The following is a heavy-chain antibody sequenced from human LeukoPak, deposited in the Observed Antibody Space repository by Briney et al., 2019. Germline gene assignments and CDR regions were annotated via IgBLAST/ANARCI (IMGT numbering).Heavy chain of an antibody. Sequence: SETLSLTCTVSGGSVRSNSYYWSWIRQPPGKGLEWIGYIYHSGTTNYNPSLKSRVTISVDTSKNQFSLRLSSVTAADTAVYYCATWRTAKTGFDYWGQGTLVTVSS. D-gene: IGHD1-1*01. CDR2: IYHSGTT. CDR3: ATWRTAKTGFDY. V-gene: IGHV4-61*01. CDR1: GGSVRSNSYY. J-gene: IGHJ4*02.